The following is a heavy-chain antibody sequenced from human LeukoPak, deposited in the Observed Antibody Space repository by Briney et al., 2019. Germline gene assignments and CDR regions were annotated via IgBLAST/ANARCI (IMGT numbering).Heavy chain of an antibody. D-gene: IGHD2-2*02. CDR2: INHSGST. V-gene: IGHV4-34*01. J-gene: IGHJ4*02. CDR1: GGSFSGYY. CDR3: ARLVYCSSTSCYTGDKPNDY. Sequence: SETLSLTCAVYGGSFSGYYWSWIHQPPGKGLEWIWEINHSGSTNYNPSLKSRVTISVDTSKNQFSLKLSSVTAADTAVYYCARLVYCSSTSCYTGDKPNDYWGQGTLVTVSS.